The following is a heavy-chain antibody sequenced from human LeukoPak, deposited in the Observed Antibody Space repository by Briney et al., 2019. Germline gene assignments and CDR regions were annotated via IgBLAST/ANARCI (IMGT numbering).Heavy chain of an antibody. Sequence: GGSLRLSCAVSGFTFSSYSMTWVRQAPGKGLEWVSYISSTSSTVYYADSVKGRFTISRDNVKNSLYLQMNSLRAEDTAVYYCAKESPSGHFDYRGQGTLVTVSS. CDR3: AKESPSGHFDY. CDR2: ISSTSSTV. CDR1: GFTFSSYS. D-gene: IGHD7-27*01. V-gene: IGHV3-48*01. J-gene: IGHJ4*02.